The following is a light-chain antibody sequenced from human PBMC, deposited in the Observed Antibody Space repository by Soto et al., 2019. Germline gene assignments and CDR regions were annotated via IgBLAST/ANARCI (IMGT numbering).Light chain of an antibody. CDR3: CSYAGSSAWV. J-gene: IGLJ3*02. CDR1: SSDVGSYSL. Sequence: QSALTQPASVSGSPGQSITISCTGTSSDVGSYSLVSWYQHHPGKAPKLMIYEGSKRPSGVSNRFSGSKSGNTASLAISGLQAEDEADYYCCSYAGSSAWVFGGGTKLTVL. CDR2: EGS. V-gene: IGLV2-23*01.